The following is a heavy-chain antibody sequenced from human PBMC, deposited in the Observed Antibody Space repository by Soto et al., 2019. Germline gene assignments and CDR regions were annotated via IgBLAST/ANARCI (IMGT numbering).Heavy chain of an antibody. V-gene: IGHV3-30*18. CDR1: GFTFSSYG. CDR2: ISYDGSNK. Sequence: GGSLRLSCAASGFTFSSYGMHWVRQAPGKGLEWVAVISYDGSNKYYADSVKGRFTVSRDNSKNTLYLQMNSLRAEDTAVYYCAKVDAGASPYGMDVWGQRTTVTVSS. D-gene: IGHD4-17*01. J-gene: IGHJ6*02. CDR3: AKVDAGASPYGMDV.